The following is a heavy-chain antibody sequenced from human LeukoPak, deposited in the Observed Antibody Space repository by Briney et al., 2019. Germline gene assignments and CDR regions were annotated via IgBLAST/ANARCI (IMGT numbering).Heavy chain of an antibody. CDR1: GYTFTSYD. V-gene: IGHV1-8*01. CDR3: ARVPRDSSSVYYYYYYMDV. J-gene: IGHJ6*03. Sequence: ASVKVSCKASGYTFTSYDINWVRQATGQGLEWMGWMNPNSGNTGYAQKFQGRVTMTRNTSISTAYMELSSLRSEDTAVYYCARVPRDSSSVYYYYYYMDVWGKGTTVTVSS. D-gene: IGHD6-6*01. CDR2: MNPNSGNT.